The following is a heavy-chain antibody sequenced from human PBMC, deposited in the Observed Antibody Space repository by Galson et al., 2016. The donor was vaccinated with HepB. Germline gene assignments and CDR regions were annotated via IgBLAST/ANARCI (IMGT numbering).Heavy chain of an antibody. CDR2: VSTYNGNT. V-gene: IGHV1-18*04. Sequence: SVKVSCKASGYTFSSYSILWVRQAPGQGLEWMGWVSTYNGNTNSAQKLQGRVTMTTDTSTTTAYMELRTLRSDDTAVYYCARGGGRGYTYTGDYWGQGTLVTGSS. CDR1: GYTFSSYS. CDR3: ARGGGRGYTYTGDY. J-gene: IGHJ4*02. D-gene: IGHD5-18*01.